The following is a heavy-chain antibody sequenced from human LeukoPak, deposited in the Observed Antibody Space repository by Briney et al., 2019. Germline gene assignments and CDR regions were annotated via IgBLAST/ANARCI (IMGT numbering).Heavy chain of an antibody. CDR3: AKVPLAYRDYFGWFDP. J-gene: IGHJ5*02. CDR2: IRYDGSNK. CDR1: GFSFSSYG. D-gene: IGHD4-17*01. V-gene: IGHV3-30*02. Sequence: GGSLRLSCGASGFSFSSYGMHWVRQAPGKGLEWVAFIRYDGSNKNYGDSVKGRFTISRDNSKNTLYLQMNSLRAEDTAVYHCAKVPLAYRDYFGWFDPWGQGTLVTVSS.